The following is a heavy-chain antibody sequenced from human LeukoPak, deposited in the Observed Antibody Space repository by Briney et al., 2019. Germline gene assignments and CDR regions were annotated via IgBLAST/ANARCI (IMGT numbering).Heavy chain of an antibody. Sequence: PVGSLRLSCAASGFTSSSYAISWVRQAPGKGLEWVSAISGSGGSTYYADSVKGRFTISRDNSKNTLYLQMNSLRAEDTAVYYCAKYVRGSSSWYGDMYYFDYWGQGTLVTVSS. CDR1: GFTSSSYA. V-gene: IGHV3-23*01. CDR2: ISGSGGST. D-gene: IGHD6-13*01. J-gene: IGHJ4*02. CDR3: AKYVRGSSSWYGDMYYFDY.